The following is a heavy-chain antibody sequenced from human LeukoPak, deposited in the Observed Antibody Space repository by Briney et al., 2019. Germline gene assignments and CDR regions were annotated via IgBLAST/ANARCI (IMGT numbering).Heavy chain of an antibody. Sequence: SETLSLTCTVSGGSISSSSYYWGWIRQPPGKGLEWIGSIYYSGSTYYNPSLKSRVTISVDTSRNQFSLKLSSVTAADTAVYYCARSGKEGYYYGSGSHDYWGQGTLVTISS. CDR2: IYYSGST. CDR1: GGSISSSSYY. V-gene: IGHV4-39*07. J-gene: IGHJ4*02. CDR3: ARSGKEGYYYGSGSHDY. D-gene: IGHD3-10*01.